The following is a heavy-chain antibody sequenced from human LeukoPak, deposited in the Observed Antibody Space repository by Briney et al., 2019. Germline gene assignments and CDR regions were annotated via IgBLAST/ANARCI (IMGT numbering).Heavy chain of an antibody. CDR3: AKDLQWLVLRGFDY. CDR2: ISGSGGST. D-gene: IGHD6-19*01. CDR1: GFTFSSYA. J-gene: IGHJ4*02. Sequence: PGGSLRLSCAASGFTFSSYAMSWVRQAPGKGLEWVSAISGSGGSTYYADSVKGRFTVSRDNSKNTLYLQMNSLRAEDTAVYYCAKDLQWLVLRGFDYWGQGTLVTVSS. V-gene: IGHV3-23*01.